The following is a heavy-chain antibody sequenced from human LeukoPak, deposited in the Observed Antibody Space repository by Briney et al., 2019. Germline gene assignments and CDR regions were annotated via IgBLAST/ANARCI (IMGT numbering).Heavy chain of an antibody. CDR3: ARAPHSSSWYSSDYYYYKDV. V-gene: IGHV4-4*07. Sequence: PSETLSLTCTVSGYSISSGYYWGWIRQPAGKGLEWIGRIYTSGSTNYNPSLKSRVTMSVDTSKNQFSLKLSSVTAADTAVYYCARAPHSSSWYSSDYYYYKDVWGKGTTVTISS. J-gene: IGHJ6*03. CDR1: GYSISSGYY. D-gene: IGHD6-13*01. CDR2: IYTSGST.